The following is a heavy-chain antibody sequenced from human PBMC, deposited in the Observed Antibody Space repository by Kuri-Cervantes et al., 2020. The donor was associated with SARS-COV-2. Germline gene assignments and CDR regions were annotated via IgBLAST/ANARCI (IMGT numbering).Heavy chain of an antibody. V-gene: IGHV3-66*02. CDR1: GFIVSSSY. Sequence: GGSLRLSCAASGFIVSSSYMSWVRQAPGKGLEWVSIIYASGGTYYADSVKGQFTISRDISKNTVFLQMNRLRPEDTAVYYCARSCTYARCSEYFQHWGQGTLVTVSS. CDR3: ARSCTYARCSEYFQH. CDR2: IYASGGT. D-gene: IGHD2-8*01. J-gene: IGHJ1*01.